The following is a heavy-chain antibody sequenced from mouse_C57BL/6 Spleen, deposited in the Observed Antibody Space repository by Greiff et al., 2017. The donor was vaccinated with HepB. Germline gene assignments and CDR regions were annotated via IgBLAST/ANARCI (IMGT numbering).Heavy chain of an antibody. Sequence: VQLQQSGPELVKPGASVKISCKASGYAFSSSWMNWVKQRPGKGLEWIGRIYPGDGDTNYNGKFKGKATLTADKSSSTAYMQLSSLTSEDSAVYFCARSDGYYDAMDYWGKGTSVTVSS. CDR2: IYPGDGDT. V-gene: IGHV1-82*01. D-gene: IGHD2-3*01. CDR3: ARSDGYYDAMDY. J-gene: IGHJ4*01. CDR1: GYAFSSSW.